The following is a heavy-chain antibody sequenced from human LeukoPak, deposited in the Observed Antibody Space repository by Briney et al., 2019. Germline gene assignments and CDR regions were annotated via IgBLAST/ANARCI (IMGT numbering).Heavy chain of an antibody. Sequence: KTSETLSLTCTVSGGSISSYYWSWIRQPPGKGLEWIGYIYYSGSTNYNPSLKSRVTISVDTSKDQFSRKLSSVTAADTAVYYCARSAWRDGYNRGEIPFDYWGQGTLVTVSS. J-gene: IGHJ4*02. CDR1: GGSISSYY. CDR2: IYYSGST. D-gene: IGHD5-24*01. CDR3: ARSAWRDGYNRGEIPFDY. V-gene: IGHV4-59*01.